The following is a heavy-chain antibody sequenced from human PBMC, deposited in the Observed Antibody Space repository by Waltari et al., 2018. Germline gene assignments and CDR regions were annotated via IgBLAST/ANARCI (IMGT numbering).Heavy chain of an antibody. Sequence: QVQLVQSGAEVKKPGASVKVSCKASGYTFTSYGISWVRQAPGQGLEWMGWISAYNGNTNYAQKLQGRVTMTTDTSTSTAYMELSSLRSEDTAVYYCARADTVTTLYYYYGMDVWGQGTTVTVSS. CDR2: ISAYNGNT. CDR1: GYTFTSYG. CDR3: ARADTVTTLYYYYGMDV. J-gene: IGHJ6*02. D-gene: IGHD4-17*01. V-gene: IGHV1-18*01.